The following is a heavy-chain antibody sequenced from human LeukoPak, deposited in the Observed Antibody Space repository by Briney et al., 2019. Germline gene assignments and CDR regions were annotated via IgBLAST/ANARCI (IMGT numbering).Heavy chain of an antibody. Sequence: GASVKVSCKASGYTFTSYGISWVRQAPGQGLEWMGRISAYNGSTNYAQKLQGRVTMTTDTSTSTAYMELRSLRSDDTAVYYCARQVPAAGWFDPWGQGTLVTVSS. J-gene: IGHJ5*02. CDR3: ARQVPAAGWFDP. CDR2: ISAYNGST. V-gene: IGHV1-18*01. CDR1: GYTFTSYG. D-gene: IGHD2-2*01.